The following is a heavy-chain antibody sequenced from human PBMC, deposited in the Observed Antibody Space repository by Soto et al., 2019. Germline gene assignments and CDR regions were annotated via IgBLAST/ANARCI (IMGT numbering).Heavy chain of an antibody. V-gene: IGHV4-31*03. Sequence: SETLSLTCTVSGGSTSSGGYYWSWIRQHPGKGLEWIGYIYYSGSTYYNPSLKSRVTISVDTSKNQFSLKLSSVTAADTAVYYCARDTVVTPEFYYYGMDVWGQGTTVTVSS. CDR3: ARDTVVTPEFYYYGMDV. CDR1: GGSTSSGGYY. CDR2: IYYSGST. J-gene: IGHJ6*02. D-gene: IGHD2-21*02.